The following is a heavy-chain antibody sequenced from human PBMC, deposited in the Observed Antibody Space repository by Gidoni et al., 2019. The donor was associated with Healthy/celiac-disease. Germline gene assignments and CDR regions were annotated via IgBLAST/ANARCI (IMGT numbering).Heavy chain of an antibody. CDR2: INPRGGSK. CDR1: GYTFTSYY. V-gene: IGHV1-46*01. D-gene: IGHD5-18*01. Sequence: QVQLVQSGAEVKKPGASVKVSCKASGYTFTSYYMNWVRQAPGQWLEWMGIINPRGGSKSHAQKFQGRVTMTRETATSTVYMEMSSLRSEETAVYYCARDLNTGMGSPLSDAFDIWGQGTMVTVSS. J-gene: IGHJ3*02. CDR3: ARDLNTGMGSPLSDAFDI.